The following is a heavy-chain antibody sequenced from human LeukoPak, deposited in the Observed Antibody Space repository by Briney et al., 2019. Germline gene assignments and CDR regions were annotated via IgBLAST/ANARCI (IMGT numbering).Heavy chain of an antibody. D-gene: IGHD6-13*01. CDR2: FDSEAGKA. J-gene: IGHJ4*02. V-gene: IGHV1-24*01. CDR1: GDTLTKFS. Sequence: ASVKVSCKVSGDTLTKFSMHWVRHVPGKGLEWMGGFDSEAGKAGYALKFQGRVTMTEDTTTDTAYVELSSLRSEDTAVYYCARDLSPGYSTSAPWGQGTLVTVSS. CDR3: ARDLSPGYSTSAP.